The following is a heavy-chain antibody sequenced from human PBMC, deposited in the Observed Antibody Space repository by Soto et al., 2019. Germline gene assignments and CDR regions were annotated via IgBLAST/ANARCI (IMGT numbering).Heavy chain of an antibody. D-gene: IGHD2-2*01. CDR2: ITSSGDI. CDR3: ARALLLVPPASRCFAL. V-gene: IGHV3-21*01. Sequence: GRGLEWVASITSSGDIYYADSVKGRFTISRDNAENSLFLQMDSLRADDTAIYFCARALLLVPPASRCFALWGQRTLVTVSS. J-gene: IGHJ5*02.